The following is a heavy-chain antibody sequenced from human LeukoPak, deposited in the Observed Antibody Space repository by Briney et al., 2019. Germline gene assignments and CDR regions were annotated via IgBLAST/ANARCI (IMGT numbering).Heavy chain of an antibody. CDR2: ITNDGTI. J-gene: IGHJ4*02. CDR3: ARDWRGSLDY. Sequence: GGSLRLSCAASGFTFSSYMMHWVRQAPGKGLVWASHITNDGTIRYAESVKGRFTISRDNAKNTLYLQMSSLRAEDTAVYYCARDWRGSLDYWGQGTLVTVSS. CDR1: GFTFSSYM. D-gene: IGHD1-26*01. V-gene: IGHV3-74*01.